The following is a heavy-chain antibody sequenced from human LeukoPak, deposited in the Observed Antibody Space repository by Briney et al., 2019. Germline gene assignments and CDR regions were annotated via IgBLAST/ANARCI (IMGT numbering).Heavy chain of an antibody. J-gene: IGHJ6*03. CDR3: AKASRRIAAAGTVRYYYYMDV. Sequence: PGGSLRLSCAASGFTFSSYAMSWVRQAPGKGLEWVSAISGSGGSPYYADSVKGRFTISRDNSKNTLYLQMNSLRAEDTAVYYCAKASRRIAAAGTVRYYYYMDVWGKGTTVTVSS. D-gene: IGHD6-13*01. V-gene: IGHV3-23*01. CDR1: GFTFSSYA. CDR2: ISGSGGSP.